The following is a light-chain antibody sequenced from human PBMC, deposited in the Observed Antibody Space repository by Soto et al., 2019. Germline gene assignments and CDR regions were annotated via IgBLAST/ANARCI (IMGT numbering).Light chain of an antibody. CDR2: GAS. Sequence: EIVMTQSPATLSVSPGERVTLSCRASQSVSSNLAWYQQEPGQAPRLLIYGASTWATGIPARFSGSGSGTEFTLTISSLQSEDFALYYCQQYNNWPLYTFGQGTKLEIK. V-gene: IGKV3-15*01. CDR3: QQYNNWPLYT. J-gene: IGKJ2*01. CDR1: QSVSSN.